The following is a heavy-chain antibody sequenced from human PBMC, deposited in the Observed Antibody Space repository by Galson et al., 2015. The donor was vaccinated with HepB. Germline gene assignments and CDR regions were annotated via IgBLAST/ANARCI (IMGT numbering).Heavy chain of an antibody. V-gene: IGHV1-24*01. CDR1: GYTLTELS. D-gene: IGHD3-16*01. CDR2: FDPEDGET. Sequence: SVKVSCKVSGYTLTELSMHWVRQAPGKGLEWMGGFDPEDGETIYAQKFQGRVTMTEDTSTDTAYMELSSLRSEDTAVYYCATMETDYVWGSYFVYWGQGTLVTVSS. J-gene: IGHJ4*02. CDR3: ATMETDYVWGSYFVY.